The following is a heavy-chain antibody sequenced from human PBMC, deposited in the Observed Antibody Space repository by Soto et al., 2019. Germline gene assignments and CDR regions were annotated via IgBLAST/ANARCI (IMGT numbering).Heavy chain of an antibody. D-gene: IGHD5-12*01. CDR3: ARGLSGYDYFQTQTNDY. V-gene: IGHV1-69*01. CDR2: IIPIFGTA. J-gene: IGHJ4*02. Sequence: QVQLVQSGAEVKKPGSSVKVSCKASGGTFSSYAISWVRQAPGQGLEWMGGIIPIFGTANYAQKFQGRVTITADVSTSTAYMELSSLRSEDTAVYYCARGLSGYDYFQTQTNDYWGQGTLVTVSS. CDR1: GGTFSSYA.